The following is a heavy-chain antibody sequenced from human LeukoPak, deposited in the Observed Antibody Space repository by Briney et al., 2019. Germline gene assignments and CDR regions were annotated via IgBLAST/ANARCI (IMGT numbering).Heavy chain of an antibody. CDR3: ARIKTRLRLGELSLSL. J-gene: IGHJ4*02. D-gene: IGHD3-16*02. CDR2: ISAYNGNT. V-gene: IGHV1-18*01. CDR1: GYTFTSYG. Sequence: GASVKVSCKASGYTFTSYGISWVRQAPGQGLEWMGWISAYNGNTNYAQKLQGRVTMTTDTSTSTAYMELRSLRSDDTAVYYCARIKTRLRLGELSLSLWGQGTLVTVSS.